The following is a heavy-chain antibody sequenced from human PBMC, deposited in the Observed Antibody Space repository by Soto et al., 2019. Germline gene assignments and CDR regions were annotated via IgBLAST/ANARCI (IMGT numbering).Heavy chain of an antibody. D-gene: IGHD3-3*01. V-gene: IGHV3-53*02. J-gene: IGHJ3*01. Sequence: EEQLVETGGGLIQPGGSLRLSCAVSGFTVIRDYMNWVRQAPGKGLEWVSVIYSGGTTYRADSVKGRFTISRDNSGNTLFLQMNSLRAEDTAMYYCARSTEWNAFDLWGQGTMVTVSS. CDR1: GFTVIRDY. CDR2: IYSGGTT. CDR3: ARSTEWNAFDL.